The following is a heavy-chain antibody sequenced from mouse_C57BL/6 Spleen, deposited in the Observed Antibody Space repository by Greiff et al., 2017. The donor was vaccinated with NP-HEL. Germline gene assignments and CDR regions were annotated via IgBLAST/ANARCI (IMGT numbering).Heavy chain of an antibody. V-gene: IGHV1-18*01. CDR2: INPNNGGT. D-gene: IGHD3-3*01. J-gene: IGHJ3*01. CDR1: GYTFTDYN. Sequence: EVKLMESGPELVKPGASVKIPCKASGYTFTDYNMDWVKQSHGKSLEWIGDINPNNGGTIYNQKFKGKATLTVDKSSSTAYMELRSLTSEDTAVYYCARRGLSWFAYWGQGTLVTVSA. CDR3: ARRGLSWFAY.